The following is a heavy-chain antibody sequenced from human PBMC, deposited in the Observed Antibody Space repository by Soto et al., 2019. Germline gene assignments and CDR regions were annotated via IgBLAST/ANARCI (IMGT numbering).Heavy chain of an antibody. D-gene: IGHD3-3*01. CDR1: GYTFTSYD. J-gene: IGHJ4*02. Sequence: ASVKVSCKASGYTFTSYDINWVRQATGQGLEWMGWMNPNSGNTGYAQKFQGRVTMTRYTSISTAYMELSSLRSEDTAVYYCARENYDFWSGYVYYFDYWGQGTLVTVSS. CDR2: MNPNSGNT. V-gene: IGHV1-8*01. CDR3: ARENYDFWSGYVYYFDY.